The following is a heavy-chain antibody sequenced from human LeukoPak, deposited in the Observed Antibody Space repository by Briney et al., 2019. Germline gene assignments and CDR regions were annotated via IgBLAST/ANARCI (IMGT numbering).Heavy chain of an antibody. J-gene: IGHJ6*03. CDR3: AKVSSTYYYMDV. CDR2: LSGSGGST. V-gene: IGHV3-23*01. D-gene: IGHD3-16*02. CDR1: GFSFSSYA. Sequence: GGSLRLSCAACGFSFSSYAMSWVRQAPGKGLEWVSALSGSGGSTYYTDSVKGRFTISRDNSKNTLYLQMNSLRAEDTAVYYCAKVSSTYYYMDVWGKGTTVTVSS.